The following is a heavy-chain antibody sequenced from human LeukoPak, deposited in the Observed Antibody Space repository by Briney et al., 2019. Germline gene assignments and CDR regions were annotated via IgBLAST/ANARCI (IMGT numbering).Heavy chain of an antibody. V-gene: IGHV3-48*04. J-gene: IGHJ4*02. Sequence: GGSLRLSCIASGFTFSNYGMNWVRQAPGKGLEWVSHISSSSITHYADSVKGRFTIYRDNAKNSLYLQMNSLRAEDTAVYYCGGDSSGYYDYRGQGILVTVSS. D-gene: IGHD3-22*01. CDR1: GFTFSNYG. CDR3: GGDSSGYYDY. CDR2: ISSSSIT.